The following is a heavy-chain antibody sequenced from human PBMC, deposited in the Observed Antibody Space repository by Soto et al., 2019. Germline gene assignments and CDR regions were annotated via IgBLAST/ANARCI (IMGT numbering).Heavy chain of an antibody. D-gene: IGHD5-18*01. V-gene: IGHV1-69*06. Sequence: QVQLVQSGAEVKKPGSSVKVSCKASGGTFSSYAISWVRQAPGQGLEWMGGIIPIFGTANYAQKFQGRVTITADKSTSTAYLELSSLRSEDTAVYYCARDSGGYSYGYAFGDYWGQGTLVTVSS. CDR1: GGTFSSYA. CDR2: IIPIFGTA. CDR3: ARDSGGYSYGYAFGDY. J-gene: IGHJ4*02.